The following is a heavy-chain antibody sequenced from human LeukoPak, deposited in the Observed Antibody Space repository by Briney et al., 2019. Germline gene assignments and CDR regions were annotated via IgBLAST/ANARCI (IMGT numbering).Heavy chain of an antibody. V-gene: IGHV3-21*01. Sequence: NPGGSQRLSCAASGFTFSSYSMYWVRQAPGKGLEWVSSISSSSSYIYYADSVKGRFTISRDNAKNSLYLQMNSLRAEDTAVYYCARAAAAGTFDYWGQGTLVTVSS. CDR2: ISSSSSYI. D-gene: IGHD6-13*01. J-gene: IGHJ4*02. CDR3: ARAAAAGTFDY. CDR1: GFTFSSYS.